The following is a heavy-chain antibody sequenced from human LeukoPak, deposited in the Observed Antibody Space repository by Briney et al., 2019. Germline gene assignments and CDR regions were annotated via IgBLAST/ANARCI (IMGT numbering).Heavy chain of an antibody. J-gene: IGHJ4*02. CDR2: ISWDGGST. CDR1: GFTFDDYA. CDR3: AKDRARWFGESMFDY. V-gene: IGHV3-43D*03. D-gene: IGHD3-10*01. Sequence: PGGSLRHSCAASGFTFDDYAKHWVRHAPGKGLEWVSLISWDGGSTYYADSVKGRFTISRDNSKNSLYLQMNSLRAEDTALYYCAKDRARWFGESMFDYWGQGTLVTVSS.